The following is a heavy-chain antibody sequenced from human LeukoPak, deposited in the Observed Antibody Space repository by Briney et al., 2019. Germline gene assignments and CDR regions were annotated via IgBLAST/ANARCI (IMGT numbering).Heavy chain of an antibody. D-gene: IGHD1-14*01. J-gene: IGHJ4*02. V-gene: IGHV6-1*01. CDR2: TYYRSEWFY. Sequence: SRTLSLTCAIAGDSVSSTIDAWNWIRQSPSRGLEWLGRTYYRSEWFYEYAVSVKSRMTINPDTSKNHFSLHLNSVTPEDTAVYYCARGRYNSFDYWGRGTPVTVSS. CDR1: GDSVSSTIDA. CDR3: ARGRYNSFDY.